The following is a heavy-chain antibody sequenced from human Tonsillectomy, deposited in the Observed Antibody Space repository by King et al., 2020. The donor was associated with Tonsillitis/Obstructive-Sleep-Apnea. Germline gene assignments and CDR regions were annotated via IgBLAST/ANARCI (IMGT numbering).Heavy chain of an antibody. V-gene: IGHV4-59*01. CDR2: IYYSGST. CDR1: GGSISSYY. J-gene: IGHJ5*02. Sequence: QLQESGPGLVKPSETLSLTCTVSGGSISSYYWSWLRPPPGKGLEWIGYIYYSGSTNYNPSLKSRVTISVDTSKNQFSLKLSSVTAADTAVYYCARMGYCSSTSCEGWFDPWGQGTLVTVSS. CDR3: ARMGYCSSTSCEGWFDP. D-gene: IGHD2-2*01.